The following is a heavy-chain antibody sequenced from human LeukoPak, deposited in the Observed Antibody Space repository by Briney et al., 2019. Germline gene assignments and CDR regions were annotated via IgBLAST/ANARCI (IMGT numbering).Heavy chain of an antibody. D-gene: IGHD2-21*02. V-gene: IGHV3-21*01. Sequence: GGSLRLSCAASGFTFSSYSMNWVRQAPGKGLEWVSSISSSSSYIYYADSVKGRFTISRDNAKNSLYLQMNSLRAEDTAVYYCASGLNRGDYYSFYYYYGMDVWGQGTTVTVSS. CDR3: ASGLNRGDYYSFYYYYGMDV. J-gene: IGHJ6*02. CDR1: GFTFSSYS. CDR2: ISSSSSYI.